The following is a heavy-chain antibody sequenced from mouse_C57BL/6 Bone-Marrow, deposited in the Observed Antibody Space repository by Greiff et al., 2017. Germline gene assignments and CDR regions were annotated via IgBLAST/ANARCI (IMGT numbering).Heavy chain of an antibody. V-gene: IGHV1-59*01. CDR2: IDPSDSYT. CDR1: GYTFTSYW. J-gene: IGHJ3*01. Sequence: VQLQQPGAELVRPGTSVKLSCKASGYTFTSYWMHWVKQRPGQGLEWIGVIDPSDSYTNYNQKFKGKATLTVDTSSSTAYMQHSSLTSEDSAVYYCARSLLRIAYWGQGTLVTVSA. CDR3: ARSLLRIAY. D-gene: IGHD1-2*01.